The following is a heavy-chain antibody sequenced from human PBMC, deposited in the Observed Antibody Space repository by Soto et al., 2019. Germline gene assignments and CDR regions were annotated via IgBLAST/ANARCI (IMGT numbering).Heavy chain of an antibody. CDR2: ISATGTTT. D-gene: IGHD6-13*01. J-gene: IGHJ4*02. CDR1: EFSFSSYA. CDR3: ATYSSPFDY. V-gene: IGHV3-23*01. Sequence: GGSMRLSCAASEFSFSSYALNWVRQAPGKGLEWVSAISATGTTTYYADSVKGRFTISRDNSKRTLFLQMDSLSPEDTAVYYCATYSSPFDYWGQGTLVTVSS.